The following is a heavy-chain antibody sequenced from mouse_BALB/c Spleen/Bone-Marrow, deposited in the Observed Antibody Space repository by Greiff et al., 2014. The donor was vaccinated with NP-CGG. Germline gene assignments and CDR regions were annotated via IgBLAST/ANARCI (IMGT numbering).Heavy chain of an antibody. D-gene: IGHD1-2*01. CDR2: IWADGST. CDR3: ARIATGTGAMDY. CDR1: GFSLTSYG. Sequence: VQREESGPGLVAPSKSLSISCTVSGFSLTSYGVHWVRQPPGKGLEWLGVIWADGSTNYNTSHVTRLSIGKDNSKSQVFLKMNSLQTDDTAKYYCARIATGTGAMDYWGQGTSVTVSS. V-gene: IGHV2-9*02. J-gene: IGHJ4*01.